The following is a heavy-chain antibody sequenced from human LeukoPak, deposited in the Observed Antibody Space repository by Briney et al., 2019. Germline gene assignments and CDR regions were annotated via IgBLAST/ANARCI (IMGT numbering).Heavy chain of an antibody. D-gene: IGHD6-19*01. CDR3: ARTPGPPHSGWSDY. Sequence: SETLSLTCSVSGGSISSRSYYWGWIRQPPGKGLEWIGSIYYSGSTYYNPSLKSRVTISVDTSKNQFSLKLSSVTAADTAVYYCARTPGPPHSGWSDYWGQGTLVTVSS. J-gene: IGHJ4*02. V-gene: IGHV4-39*07. CDR1: GGSISSRSYY. CDR2: IYYSGST.